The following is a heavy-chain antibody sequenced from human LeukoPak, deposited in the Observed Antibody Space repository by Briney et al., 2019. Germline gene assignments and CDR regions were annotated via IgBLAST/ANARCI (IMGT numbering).Heavy chain of an antibody. V-gene: IGHV4-30-4*01. CDR1: GGSISSGDYY. CDR2: INYSGSA. D-gene: IGHD1-26*01. J-gene: IGHJ4*02. Sequence: SQTLSLTCTVSGGSISSGDYYWSWIRQPPGKGLEWIGYINYSGSACYNLSLRSRTTISIDTSKNQFSLKLSSVTAADTAIYYCARDANRFGVNSGGGIDYWGQGALVTVSS. CDR3: ARDANRFGVNSGGGIDY.